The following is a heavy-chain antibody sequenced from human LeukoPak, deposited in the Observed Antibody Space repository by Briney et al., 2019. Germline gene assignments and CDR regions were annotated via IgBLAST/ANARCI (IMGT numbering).Heavy chain of an antibody. D-gene: IGHD3-22*01. CDR1: GFTFSDYY. J-gene: IGHJ4*02. V-gene: IGHV3-11*04. CDR3: ARDRSEDDSSGYIHRDFDY. Sequence: PGGSLRLSCAASGFTFSDYYMSWIRQAPGKGLEWVPYISSSGSTIYYADSVKGRFTISRDNAKKSLYLQMSSLRAEDTAVYYCARDRSEDDSSGYIHRDFDYWGQGTLVIVSS. CDR2: ISSSGSTI.